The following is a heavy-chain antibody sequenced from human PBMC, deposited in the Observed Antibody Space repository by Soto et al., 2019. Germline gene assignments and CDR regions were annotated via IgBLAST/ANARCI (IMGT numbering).Heavy chain of an antibody. CDR2: INHSGST. CDR1: GGSFSGYY. CDR3: ALTTVTHHDAFDI. V-gene: IGHV4-34*01. J-gene: IGHJ3*02. Sequence: TSETLSLTCAVYGGSFSGYYWSWIRQPPGKGLEWIGEINHSGSTNYNPSLKSRVTISVDTSKNQFSLKLSSVTAADTTVYYCALTTVTHHDAFDIWGQGTMVTVSS. D-gene: IGHD4-17*01.